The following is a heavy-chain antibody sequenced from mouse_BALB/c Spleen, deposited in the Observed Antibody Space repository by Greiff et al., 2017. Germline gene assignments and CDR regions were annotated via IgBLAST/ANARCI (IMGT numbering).Heavy chain of an antibody. D-gene: IGHD2-4*01. CDR1: GFNIKDTY. CDR3: ARWGITTTWFAY. Sequence: VQLQQSGAELVRPGALVKLSCKASGFNIKDTYMHWVKQRPEQGLEWIGRIDPANGNTKYDPKFQGKATITADTSSNTAYLQLSSLTSEDTAVYYCARWGITTTWFAYWGQGTLVTVSA. CDR2: IDPANGNT. V-gene: IGHV14-3*02. J-gene: IGHJ3*01.